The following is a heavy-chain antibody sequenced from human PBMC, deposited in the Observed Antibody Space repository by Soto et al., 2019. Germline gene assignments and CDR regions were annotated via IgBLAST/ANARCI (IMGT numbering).Heavy chain of an antibody. CDR2: INAGNGNT. V-gene: IGHV1-3*01. J-gene: IGHJ4*02. Sequence: GASVKVSCKASGYTFSGYAMDWVRQAPGQRLEWMGWINAGNGNTKYSQKFQGRVTITRDTSASTAYMELSSLRSEDTAVYYCARAVAVAADFDYWGQGTLATVLL. CDR1: GYTFSGYA. CDR3: ARAVAVAADFDY. D-gene: IGHD6-19*01.